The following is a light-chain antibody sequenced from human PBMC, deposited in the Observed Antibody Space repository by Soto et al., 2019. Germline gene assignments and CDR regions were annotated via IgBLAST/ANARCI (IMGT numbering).Light chain of an antibody. J-gene: IGKJ4*01. V-gene: IGKV1-5*03. CDR1: QSISTK. CDR2: KAS. CDR3: QLYSSYPFT. Sequence: DIQMTQSPPTQPATVGDRVTITCRASQSISTKLAWYQQKPGKAPKVLVNKASSLQSGVPSRFSGSGSGTEFTLTISSLQPDDFATYYCQLYSSYPFTFGGGTKVEIK.